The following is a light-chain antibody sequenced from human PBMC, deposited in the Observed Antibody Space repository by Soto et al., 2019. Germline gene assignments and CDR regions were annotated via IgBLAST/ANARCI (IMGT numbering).Light chain of an antibody. CDR1: SNDVGSYDL. Sequence: QSALTQPASVSGSPGQSITISCTGTSNDVGSYDLVSWYQQHPGKAPRLIIYEVTKRPSGVSNRFSGSKSGSTASLTFSGLQAEDEADYFCCSYAGVSTFVFGTGTKVTVL. J-gene: IGLJ1*01. CDR2: EVT. V-gene: IGLV2-23*02. CDR3: CSYAGVSTFV.